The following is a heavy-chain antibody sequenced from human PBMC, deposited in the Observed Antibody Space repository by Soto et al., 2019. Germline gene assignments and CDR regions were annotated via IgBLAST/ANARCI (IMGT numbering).Heavy chain of an antibody. CDR2: INPNSGGT. CDR1: GYTFTVYY. D-gene: IGHD2-2*01. J-gene: IGHJ6*03. Sequence: QVQLVQSGAEVKKPGASVKGSCKASGYTFTVYYMHWVRQAPGQGLEWMGWINPNSGGTNYAQTFQGWVTMTRDTSISTAYMELSSLRSDDTAVYYCAREYCSSTRCFMDVWGKGTTVTVSS. CDR3: AREYCSSTRCFMDV. V-gene: IGHV1-2*04.